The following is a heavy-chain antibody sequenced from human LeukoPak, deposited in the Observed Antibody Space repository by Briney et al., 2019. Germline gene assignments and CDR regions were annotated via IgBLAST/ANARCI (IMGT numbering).Heavy chain of an antibody. V-gene: IGHV3-7*04. J-gene: IGHJ4*02. CDR2: IKQDGSEK. D-gene: IGHD1-1*01. Sequence: GGSLRLSCAASGFSFSRYWMSWVRQAPGKGLEWVANIKQDGSEKYYVDSVKGRFTISRDNAKNSLYLQMNSLRAEDTAVYYCARVIQLWVPSGFDYWGQGTLVTVSS. CDR3: ARVIQLWVPSGFDY. CDR1: GFSFSRYW.